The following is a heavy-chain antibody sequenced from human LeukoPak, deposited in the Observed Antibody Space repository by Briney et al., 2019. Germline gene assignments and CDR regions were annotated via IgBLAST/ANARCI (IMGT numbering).Heavy chain of an antibody. CDR2: ISGSGDTT. J-gene: IGHJ4*02. V-gene: IGHV3-23*01. CDR1: GFTFSSYA. CDR3: AKDRISTSGTVDY. D-gene: IGHD6-13*01. Sequence: GRSLRLSCSASGFTFSSYAMHWVRQAPGKGLEWVSGISGSGDTTYYADSVKGRFTISRDNSKNTLYLQMNSLRAEDTAIYYCAKDRISTSGTVDYWGQGTLVTVSS.